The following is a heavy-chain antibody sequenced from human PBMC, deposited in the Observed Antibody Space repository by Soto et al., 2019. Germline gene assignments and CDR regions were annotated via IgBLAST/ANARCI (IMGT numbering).Heavy chain of an antibody. D-gene: IGHD3-10*01. V-gene: IGHV4-4*02. CDR3: AKDFKVSGSHYGTLNYYYGMDV. J-gene: IGHJ6*02. CDR2: IFHDGTA. CDR1: GVSLTSGNW. Sequence: SETLSLTCAVSGVSLTSGNWWTWVRQSPQRGLEYIGEIFHDGTANYYPSFERRVAMSVDTSRNQFSLKLTSVTAADTAVYFCAKDFKVSGSHYGTLNYYYGMDVWGQGTTVTVSS.